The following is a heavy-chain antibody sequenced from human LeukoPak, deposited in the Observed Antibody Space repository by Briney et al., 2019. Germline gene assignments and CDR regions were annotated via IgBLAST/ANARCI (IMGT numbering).Heavy chain of an antibody. CDR2: IDKKDNLYAT. CDR1: GFTFSGSA. D-gene: IGHD3-10*01. Sequence: GGSLRLSCAASGFTFSGSAVHWVRQSSGKGLEWVGHIDKKDNLYATAYAESVKGRFTISRDDSKDTLLLQMNSLRAEDTAVYYCAKDFGISMVRGVISTNWFDPWGQGTLVTVSS. CDR3: AKDFGISMVRGVISTNWFDP. V-gene: IGHV3-73*01. J-gene: IGHJ5*02.